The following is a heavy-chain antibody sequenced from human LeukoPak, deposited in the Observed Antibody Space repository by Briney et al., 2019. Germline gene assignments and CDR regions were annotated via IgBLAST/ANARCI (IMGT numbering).Heavy chain of an antibody. CDR2: INPKSGGT. D-gene: IGHD2-2*01. Sequence: ASVRVSCKASGYTFTAYYLQWVRLAPGQGLEWMGWINPKSGGTEYPQRFQGRVTMTRDTPISTAYMELSRLRSDDTAVYYCARDHCSANSCYEDYYNGLDVWGQGTTVTVSS. CDR3: ARDHCSANSCYEDYYNGLDV. V-gene: IGHV1-2*02. J-gene: IGHJ6*02. CDR1: GYTFTAYY.